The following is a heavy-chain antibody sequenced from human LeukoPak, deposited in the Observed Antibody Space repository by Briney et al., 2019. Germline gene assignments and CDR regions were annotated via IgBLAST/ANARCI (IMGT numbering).Heavy chain of an antibody. CDR1: GFSFSGYS. Sequence: GGSLRLSCAASGFSFSGYSMNWVRQAPGKGLDWVSYISSSSSTIYYADSVKGRFTISRDNAKNSLYLQMNSLRAEDTAVYYCARGGHYSSSSFDYWGQGTLVTVSS. CDR3: ARGGHYSSSSFDY. D-gene: IGHD6-6*01. CDR2: ISSSSSTI. V-gene: IGHV3-48*01. J-gene: IGHJ4*02.